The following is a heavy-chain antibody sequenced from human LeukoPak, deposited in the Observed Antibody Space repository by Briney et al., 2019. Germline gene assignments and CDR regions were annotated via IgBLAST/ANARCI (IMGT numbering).Heavy chain of an antibody. CDR2: IYYSGST. CDR1: CGSIGSGDYY. V-gene: IGHV4-30-4*01. CDR3: ARDSAGISG. J-gene: IGHJ4*02. Sequence: SQTRSLNCNISCGSIGSGDYYWSWIRQPPWTGLDRIGYIYYSGSTYYNPSLKSRVTISVDTSKNQFSLKLSSVTAADTAVYYCARDSAGISGWGQGTLVTVSS. D-gene: IGHD3-3*01.